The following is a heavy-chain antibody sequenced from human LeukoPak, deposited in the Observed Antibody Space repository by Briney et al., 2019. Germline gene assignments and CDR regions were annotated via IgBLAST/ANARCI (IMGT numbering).Heavy chain of an antibody. J-gene: IGHJ3*02. D-gene: IGHD3-9*01. CDR2: IYTSGST. CDR3: ARRTPFEDI. CDR1: GGSFSGYY. V-gene: IGHV4-59*10. Sequence: SSETLSLTCAVYGGSFSGYYWSWIRQPAGKGLEWIGRIYTSGSTNYNPSLKSRVTISVDTSKNQFSLKLSSVTAADTAVYYCARRTPFEDIWGQGTMVTVSS.